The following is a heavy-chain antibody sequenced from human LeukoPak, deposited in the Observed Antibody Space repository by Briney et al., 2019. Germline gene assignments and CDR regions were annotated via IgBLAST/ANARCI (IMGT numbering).Heavy chain of an antibody. D-gene: IGHD2-15*01. V-gene: IGHV3-7*01. Sequence: PGGSLRLSCAASGSTFSSYWMSWVRQAPGKGLEWVANIKQDGSEKYYVDSVKGRFTISRYTAKNSLYLQMNSLRAEDTAVYYCASLSYCSGGSCYSEAYYMDVWGKGTTVTVSS. CDR3: ASLSYCSGGSCYSEAYYMDV. CDR1: GSTFSSYW. J-gene: IGHJ6*03. CDR2: IKQDGSEK.